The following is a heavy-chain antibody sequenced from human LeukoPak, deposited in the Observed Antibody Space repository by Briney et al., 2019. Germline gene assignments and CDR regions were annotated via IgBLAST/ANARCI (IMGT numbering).Heavy chain of an antibody. D-gene: IGHD6-19*01. CDR1: GGSFSGYY. Sequence: PSETLSLTCAVYGGSFSGYYWSWIRQPPGKGLEWIGEINHSGGTNYNPSLKSRVTISVDTSKNQFSLKLSSVTAADTAVYYCASSRASAVKYSSGWYGDDYWGQGTLVTVSS. V-gene: IGHV4-34*01. J-gene: IGHJ4*02. CDR2: INHSGGT. CDR3: ASSRASAVKYSSGWYGDDY.